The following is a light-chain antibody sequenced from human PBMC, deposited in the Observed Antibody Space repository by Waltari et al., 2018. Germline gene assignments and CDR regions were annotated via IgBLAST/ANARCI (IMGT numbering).Light chain of an antibody. CDR2: YAS. J-gene: IGKJ1*01. CDR1: QSVVSNS. Sequence: DIVLTQSPGTLSLSPGDRATLSCRASQSVVSNSLAWYQQKPGQAPRLLIHYASSRATGIPDSFSGSGSGTDFTLTISRLEPEDFGVYHCQQYGRSRTFGQGTKVEIK. V-gene: IGKV3-20*01. CDR3: QQYGRSRT.